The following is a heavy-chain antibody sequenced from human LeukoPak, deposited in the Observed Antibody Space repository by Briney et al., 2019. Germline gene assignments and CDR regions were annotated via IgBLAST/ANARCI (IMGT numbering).Heavy chain of an antibody. CDR3: ARERGSYSDYYYYMDV. CDR1: GFTFSSYS. D-gene: IGHD1-26*01. Sequence: GSLRLSCAASGFTFSSYSMNWVRQAPGKGLEWVSSISSSSSYIYYADSVKGRFTISRDNAKNSLYLQMISLRAEDTAVYYCARERGSYSDYYYYMDVWGKGTTVTVSS. CDR2: ISSSSSYI. V-gene: IGHV3-21*01. J-gene: IGHJ6*03.